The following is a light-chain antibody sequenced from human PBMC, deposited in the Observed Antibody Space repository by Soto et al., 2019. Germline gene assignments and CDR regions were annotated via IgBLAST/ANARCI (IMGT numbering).Light chain of an antibody. Sequence: QAVLTQPASVSGSPGQSITISCTGTSSDVGSYNIVSWYQQHPGKAPKLMIYEVSKRPSGVSNRFSGSKSGNTASLTISGLQAEDEADYYCCSYAGSSTYVFGTVTKLTVL. CDR1: SSDVGSYNI. CDR3: CSYAGSSTYV. J-gene: IGLJ1*01. V-gene: IGLV2-23*02. CDR2: EVS.